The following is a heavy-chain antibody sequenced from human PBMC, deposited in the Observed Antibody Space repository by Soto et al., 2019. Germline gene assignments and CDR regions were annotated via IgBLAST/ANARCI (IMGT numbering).Heavy chain of an antibody. CDR3: ARHKDCSGGSCNAVGYYYGLDV. D-gene: IGHD2-15*01. CDR2: IYHSGTT. J-gene: IGHJ6*02. CDR1: GGSVSSNSHH. V-gene: IGHV4-39*01. Sequence: PSETLSLTCTVSGGSVSSNSHHWGWIRQPPGKGLEWIGSIYHSGTTYYNPPLKSRVTISVDTSKNQFSLRLSSVTAADTAVYYCARHKDCSGGSCNAVGYYYGLDVWGQGTTVTVSS.